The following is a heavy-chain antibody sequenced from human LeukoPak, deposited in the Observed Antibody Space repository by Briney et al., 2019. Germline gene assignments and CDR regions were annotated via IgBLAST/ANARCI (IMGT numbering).Heavy chain of an antibody. CDR1: EFNLKTNY. CDR2: FYRGGTA. V-gene: IGHV3-66*01. CDR3: TRDPHNSGSGRYFDL. J-gene: IGHJ2*01. Sequence: GGSLILSLPSSEFNLKTNYMSGVGQSPWKGLEGVSVFYRGGTARYEPSVRYRFAISRDISKNMVNLQMTSLSVEDTAVYYCTRDPHNSGSGRYFDLWGRGTLVTVSS. D-gene: IGHD3-10*01.